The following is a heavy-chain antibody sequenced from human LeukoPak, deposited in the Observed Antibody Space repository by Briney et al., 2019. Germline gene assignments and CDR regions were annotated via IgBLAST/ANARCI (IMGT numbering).Heavy chain of an antibody. CDR2: IKQDGSEK. CDR1: GFTFSSYW. CDR3: ARGAGYSGYDWFGAFDI. J-gene: IGHJ3*02. Sequence: GGSLRLSCAASGFTFSSYWMSWVRQAPGKGLEWVANIKQDGSEKYYVDAVKGRFTISRDNAKNSLYLQMNSLRAEDTAVYYCARGAGYSGYDWFGAFDIWGQGTMVTVSS. V-gene: IGHV3-7*01. D-gene: IGHD5-12*01.